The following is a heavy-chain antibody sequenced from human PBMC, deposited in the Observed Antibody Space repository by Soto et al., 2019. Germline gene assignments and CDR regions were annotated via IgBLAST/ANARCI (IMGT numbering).Heavy chain of an antibody. J-gene: IGHJ4*02. CDR2: IKSNTAGGTP. D-gene: IGHD3-16*01. CDR1: GFTFTNAW. Sequence: EVQLVESGGDLVKPGGSLRLSCAASGFTFTNAWMTWVRQGPGKGLEWVGRIKSNTAGGTPEYAAPVKGRFTISRDDSKNTLYLQMNSLKTEDTAVYYCTSVGGTFGGSNRDYWGQGTLVTVSS. V-gene: IGHV3-15*01. CDR3: TSVGGTFGGSNRDY.